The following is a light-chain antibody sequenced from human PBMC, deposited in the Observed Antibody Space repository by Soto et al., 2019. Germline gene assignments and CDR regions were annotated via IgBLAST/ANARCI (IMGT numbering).Light chain of an antibody. CDR1: QVISSS. Sequence: IQMPTSPSSVSASVGARVTIACRASQVISSSYLAWYQQRPGKAPKLLIYAASSLQSGVPSRFSGSGSGTDFTLTISSLQPEDFATYYCQQANTFPITFGQGTRLEIK. V-gene: IGKV1-12*01. J-gene: IGKJ5*01. CDR2: AAS. CDR3: QQANTFPIT.